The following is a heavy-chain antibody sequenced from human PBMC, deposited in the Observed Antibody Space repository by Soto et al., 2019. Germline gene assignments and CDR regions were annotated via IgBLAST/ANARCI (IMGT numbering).Heavy chain of an antibody. CDR3: ARGSPEIIAVAPDAFDI. CDR2: INPSGGST. V-gene: IGHV1-46*01. CDR1: GYTFTSYY. Sequence: ASVKVSCKASGYTFTSYYMHWVRQAPGQGLEWMGIINPSGGSTSYAQKFQGRVTITADESTSTAYMELSSLRSEDTAVYYCARGSPEIIAVAPDAFDIWGQGTMVTVSS. D-gene: IGHD6-19*01. J-gene: IGHJ3*02.